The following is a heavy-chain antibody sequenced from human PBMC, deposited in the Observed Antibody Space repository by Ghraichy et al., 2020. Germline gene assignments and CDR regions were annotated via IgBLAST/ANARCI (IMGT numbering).Heavy chain of an antibody. Sequence: GGSLRLSCAASGFTFSNYGMHWVRQAPGKGLEWVAVISYDGSKKYYADSVKGRFTISRDNSKNTLYLQMNSLRAEDTAVYYCVKSPGSYLNHFDYWGQGTLVTVSS. D-gene: IGHD1-26*01. CDR3: VKSPGSYLNHFDY. CDR1: GFTFSNYG. J-gene: IGHJ4*02. CDR2: ISYDGSKK. V-gene: IGHV3-30*18.